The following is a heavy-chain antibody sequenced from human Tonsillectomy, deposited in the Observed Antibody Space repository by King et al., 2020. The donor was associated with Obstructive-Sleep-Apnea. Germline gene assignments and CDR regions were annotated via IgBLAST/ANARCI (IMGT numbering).Heavy chain of an antibody. CDR2: ISGSGGST. CDR3: AKIPGLGLWFGELSLGAFDI. CDR1: GFTFSSYA. V-gene: IGHV3-23*04. J-gene: IGHJ3*02. D-gene: IGHD3-10*01. Sequence: VQLVESGGGLVQPGGSLRLSCAASGFTFSSYAMSWVCQAPGKGLEWVSAISGSGGSTYYADSVKGRFTISRDNSKNTLYLQMNSLRAEDTAVYYCAKIPGLGLWFGELSLGAFDIWGQGTMVTVSS.